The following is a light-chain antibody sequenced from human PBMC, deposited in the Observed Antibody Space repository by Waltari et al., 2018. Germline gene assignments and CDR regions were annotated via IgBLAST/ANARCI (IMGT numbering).Light chain of an antibody. J-gene: IGLJ2*01. CDR3: SSYGGRYTLI. V-gene: IGLV2-8*01. CDR1: SSDVGGYDS. CDR2: EVS. Sequence: QSALTQPPSASGSFGQSVTISCTATSSDVGGYDSLSWYPQHPGQGPKLLIYEVSTRPSGIPDRFSGSKSGNAASLTVSGLQAEDEADYYCSSYGGRYTLIFGGGTKLTVL.